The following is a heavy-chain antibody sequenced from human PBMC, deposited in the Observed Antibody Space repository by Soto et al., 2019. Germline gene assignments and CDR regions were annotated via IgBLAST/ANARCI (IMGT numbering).Heavy chain of an antibody. CDR2: VGVSGATT. CDR1: GFTCSSYA. V-gene: IGHV3-23*01. J-gene: IGHJ4*02. CDR3: AKFRAGLGSQTDS. Sequence: EVQLLESGGNLVQPGGSLRLSCAASGFTCSSYAMSWVRQAPGKGLEWVSTVGVSGATTYYTDSVKGRFTIARDNSNNTLFLQMHSLRAEDTAIYYCAKFRAGLGSQTDSWGQGTLVTVSS. D-gene: IGHD3-10*01.